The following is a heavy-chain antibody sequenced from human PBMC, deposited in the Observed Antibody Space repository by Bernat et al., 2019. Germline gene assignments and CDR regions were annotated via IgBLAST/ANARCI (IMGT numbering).Heavy chain of an antibody. J-gene: IGHJ4*02. D-gene: IGHD6-19*01. Sequence: EVQLAESGGGLVQPGGSLRLSCAASGFSFSSYEMNWVRQAPGKGLEWVSYISSSGRTIYYADSVKGRFTISRDNAKKSLYLQMNSLRADDTAVDFCARSGYGSGWYFYYFDYWGQGTLVTVSS. CDR1: GFSFSSYE. CDR3: ARSGYGSGWYFYYFDY. V-gene: IGHV3-48*03. CDR2: ISSSGRTI.